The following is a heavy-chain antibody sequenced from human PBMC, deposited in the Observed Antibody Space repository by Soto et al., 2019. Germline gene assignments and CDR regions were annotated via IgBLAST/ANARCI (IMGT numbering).Heavy chain of an antibody. CDR3: AKESISYNGIYDAFDV. CDR1: GFTFSNYA. J-gene: IGHJ3*01. CDR2: IGGGDDI. Sequence: PGXSLRLSCEASGFTFSNYAMAWVRQTPGEGPEWVSTIGGGDDIFYAESVKGRFIISRDDSRSTMYLQMDNLRVEDTAIYFCAKESISYNGIYDAFDVWGQGTVVTVSS. D-gene: IGHD1-26*01. V-gene: IGHV3-23*01.